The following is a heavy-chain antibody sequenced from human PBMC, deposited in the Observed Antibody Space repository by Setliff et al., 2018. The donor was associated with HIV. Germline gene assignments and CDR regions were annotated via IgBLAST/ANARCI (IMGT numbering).Heavy chain of an antibody. D-gene: IGHD3-3*01. CDR2: IYNSGYS. CDR1: GAPISSYY. CDR3: ARRLQFLEFLHGVGGLDV. V-gene: IGHV4-59*12. Sequence: PSETLSLTCKVSGAPISSYYWNWIRQPPGKGLEWIGYIYNSGYSNSKPSLKSRVTISLDRSKTQFSLKLSSVTAADTAVYYCARRLQFLEFLHGVGGLDVWGQGTTVTVSS. J-gene: IGHJ6*02.